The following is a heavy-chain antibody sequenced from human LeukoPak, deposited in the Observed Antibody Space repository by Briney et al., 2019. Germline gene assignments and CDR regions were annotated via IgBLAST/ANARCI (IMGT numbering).Heavy chain of an antibody. V-gene: IGHV7-4-1*02. J-gene: IGHJ4*02. Sequence: ASVKVSCKASGYTFTSYYMHWVRQAPGQGLEWMGWINTNTGNPTYAQGFTGRFVFSLDTSVSTAYLQISSLKAEDTAVYYCARDPPFDYYDSSGYPDYWGQGTLVTVSS. CDR3: ARDPPFDYYDSSGYPDY. CDR1: GYTFTSYY. CDR2: INTNTGNP. D-gene: IGHD3-22*01.